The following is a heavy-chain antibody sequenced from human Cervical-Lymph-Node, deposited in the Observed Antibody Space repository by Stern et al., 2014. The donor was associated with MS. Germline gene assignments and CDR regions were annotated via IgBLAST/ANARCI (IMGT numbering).Heavy chain of an antibody. Sequence: QVQLVQSGAEVRKPGASVKVSCKASGYIFTNYYMHWVRQAPGQGLLWMGIINPSGGSTTYTQTFQGRVTVTRDTSTSTVYMELGSLRSEDTAVYYCARADREYSSAYYFDYWGQGTLVTVSS. CDR3: ARADREYSSAYYFDY. CDR2: INPSGGST. CDR1: GYIFTNYY. J-gene: IGHJ4*02. D-gene: IGHD3-16*01. V-gene: IGHV1-46*03.